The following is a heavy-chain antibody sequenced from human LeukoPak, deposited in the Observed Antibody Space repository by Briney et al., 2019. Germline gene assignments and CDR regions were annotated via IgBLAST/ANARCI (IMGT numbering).Heavy chain of an antibody. D-gene: IGHD3-3*01. CDR3: ARGSGYSFDY. CDR1: GFTFGSYS. Sequence: PGGSLRLSCAASGFTFGSYSMNWVRQAPGKGLEWVSSISSSSSYIYYADPVKGRFTISRDNAKNSLYLQMNSLRAEDTAVYYCARGSGYSFDYWGQGTLVTVSS. V-gene: IGHV3-21*01. J-gene: IGHJ4*02. CDR2: ISSSSSYI.